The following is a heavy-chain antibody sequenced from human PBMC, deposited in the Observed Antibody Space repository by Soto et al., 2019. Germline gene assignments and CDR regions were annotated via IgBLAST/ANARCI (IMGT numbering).Heavy chain of an antibody. Sequence: GESLKISCKGFGYSFSKYWIAWVRQMPGKGLEWMGIIYPADSDTRYSPSFQGQVTISADKYISTAYLQWNSLKASDTAMYYCAIQFHDTSGAGYYSYGLDVWRLGTTV. J-gene: IGHJ6*02. D-gene: IGHD6-19*01. CDR1: GYSFSKYW. CDR2: IYPADSDT. V-gene: IGHV5-51*01. CDR3: AIQFHDTSGAGYYSYGLDV.